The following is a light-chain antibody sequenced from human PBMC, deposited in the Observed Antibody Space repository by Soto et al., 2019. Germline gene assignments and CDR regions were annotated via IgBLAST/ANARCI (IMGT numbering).Light chain of an antibody. CDR2: DNY. Sequence: QSVLPQPPSLSAAPGQEVTLSCSGSGSNVGYNSVSWYQQLPGTAPKLLIYDNYKRPSGIPARFSGSKSGTSASLGITGLQTGDEADYYCGAWDDRLTAYVFGSGTKLTVL. CDR3: GAWDDRLTAYV. V-gene: IGLV1-51*01. J-gene: IGLJ1*01. CDR1: GSNVGYNS.